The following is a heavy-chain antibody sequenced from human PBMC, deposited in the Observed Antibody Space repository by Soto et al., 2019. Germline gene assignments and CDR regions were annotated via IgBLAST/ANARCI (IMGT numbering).Heavy chain of an antibody. CDR3: AAEYHYGDYGRFDP. Sequence: ASVKVSCKASGFTFTSSAVQWVRQARGQRLEWIGWIVVGSGNTNYAQKFQERVTITRDMSTSTAYMELSSLRSEDTAVYYCAAEYHYGDYGRFDPWGQGTLVTVSS. D-gene: IGHD4-17*01. V-gene: IGHV1-58*01. CDR1: GFTFTSSA. CDR2: IVVGSGNT. J-gene: IGHJ5*02.